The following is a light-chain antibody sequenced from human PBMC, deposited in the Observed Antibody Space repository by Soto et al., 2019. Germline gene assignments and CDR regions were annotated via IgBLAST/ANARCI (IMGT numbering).Light chain of an antibody. CDR2: AAS. J-gene: IGKJ1*01. CDR3: QQSYTSPWT. V-gene: IGKV1-39*01. CDR1: QSISTY. Sequence: DIQMTQSPSSLSASVGDRVTITCRSSQSISTYLNWYQQKSAKAPKLLIYAASSLQSGVPSKFSASGSGTDFTLTISSLQPEDVATYYCQQSYTSPWTFGQGTKVEIK.